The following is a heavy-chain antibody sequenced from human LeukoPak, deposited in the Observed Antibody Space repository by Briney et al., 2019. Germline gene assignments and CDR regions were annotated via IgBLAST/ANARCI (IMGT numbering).Heavy chain of an antibody. J-gene: IGHJ4*02. V-gene: IGHV4-39*01. CDR1: GGSISSGSYY. Sequence: SQTLSLTCTVSGGSISSGSYYWGWIRQPPGKGLEWIGSIYYSGSTYYNPSLKSRVTISVDTSKNQFSLKLSSVTAADTAVYYCARLVSDGYYFDYWGQGTLVTVSS. CDR3: ARLVSDGYYFDY. D-gene: IGHD6-25*01. CDR2: IYYSGST.